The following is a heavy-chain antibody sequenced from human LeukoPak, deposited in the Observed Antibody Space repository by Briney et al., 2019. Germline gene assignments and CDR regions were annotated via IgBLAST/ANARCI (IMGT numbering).Heavy chain of an antibody. CDR1: GFTFRSYW. J-gene: IGHJ4*02. CDR3: ARDQGIFDY. V-gene: IGHV3-7*01. CDR2: IKQDGGEK. Sequence: GGSLRLSCAASGFTFRSYWMTWVRQAPGKGLEWVANIKQDGGEKYYVDSVKGRFTISRDNAKNSLYLQMNSLRDEDSAVYYCARDQGIFDYWGQGTLVTVSS.